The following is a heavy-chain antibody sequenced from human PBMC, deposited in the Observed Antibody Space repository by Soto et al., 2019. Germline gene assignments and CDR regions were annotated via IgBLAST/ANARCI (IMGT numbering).Heavy chain of an antibody. CDR1: GYTFTSYY. D-gene: IGHD4-4*01. CDR2: INPSGGST. V-gene: IGHV1-46*03. CDR3: ARDGGDDYNRPDAYYYYYYYMDV. Sequence: ASVKVSCKASGYTFTSYYMHWVRQAPGQGLEWMGIINPSGGSTSYAQKFQGRVTMTRDTSTSTVYMELSSLRSEDTAVYYCARDGGDDYNRPDAYYYYYYYMDVWGKGTTVTVSS. J-gene: IGHJ6*03.